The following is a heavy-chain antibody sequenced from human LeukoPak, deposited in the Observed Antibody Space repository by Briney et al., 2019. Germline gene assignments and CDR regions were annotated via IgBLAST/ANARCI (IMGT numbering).Heavy chain of an antibody. D-gene: IGHD3-10*01. V-gene: IGHV1-8*01. Sequence: GASVKVSRKASGYTFTSYDINWVRQATGQGLEWMGWMNPNSGNTGYAQKFQGRVTITRNTSISTAYMELSSLRSEDTAVYYCARVLSRFGDFDYWGQGTLVTVSS. J-gene: IGHJ4*02. CDR1: GYTFTSYD. CDR2: MNPNSGNT. CDR3: ARVLSRFGDFDY.